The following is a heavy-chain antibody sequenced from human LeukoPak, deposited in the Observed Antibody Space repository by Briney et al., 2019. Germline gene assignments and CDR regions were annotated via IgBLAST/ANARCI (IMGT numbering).Heavy chain of an antibody. CDR3: ARGQFFVLCSGGSCYSGWFDP. CDR2: INHSGST. CDR1: GGSFSGYY. Sequence: SETLSLTCAVYGGSFSGYYWSWIRQPPGKGLEWIGEINHSGSTNYNPSLKSRVTISVDTSKNQFSLKLSSVTAADTAVYYCARGQFFVLCSGGSCYSGWFDPWGQGTLVTVSS. V-gene: IGHV4-34*01. D-gene: IGHD2-15*01. J-gene: IGHJ5*02.